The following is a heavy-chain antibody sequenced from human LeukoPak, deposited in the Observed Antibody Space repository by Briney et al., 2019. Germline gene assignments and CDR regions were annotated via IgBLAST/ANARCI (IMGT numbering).Heavy chain of an antibody. J-gene: IGHJ4*02. CDR1: GYTFTSYG. CDR2: ISAYNGNT. Sequence: GASVKVSCKASGYTFTSYGISWVRQAPGQGLEWMGWISAYNGNTNYAQKLQGRVTMTTDTSTSTAYMELRSLRSDDTAVYYCARAGYDISTPDYFDYWGPGTLVTVSS. D-gene: IGHD3-9*01. CDR3: ARAGYDISTPDYFDY. V-gene: IGHV1-18*01.